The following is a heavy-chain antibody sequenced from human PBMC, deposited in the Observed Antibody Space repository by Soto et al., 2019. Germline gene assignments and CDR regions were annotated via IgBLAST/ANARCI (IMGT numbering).Heavy chain of an antibody. CDR1: GGSFSGYY. D-gene: IGHD3-10*01. V-gene: IGHV4-34*01. CDR2: INHSGST. Sequence: SETLSLTCAVYGGSFSGYYWSWIRQPPGKGLEWIGEINHSGSTNYNPSLKSRVTISVDTSKNQFSLKLSSVTAADTAVYYCARGQGRYYYYYYYMDVWGKGTTVTVSS. J-gene: IGHJ6*03. CDR3: ARGQGRYYYYYYYMDV.